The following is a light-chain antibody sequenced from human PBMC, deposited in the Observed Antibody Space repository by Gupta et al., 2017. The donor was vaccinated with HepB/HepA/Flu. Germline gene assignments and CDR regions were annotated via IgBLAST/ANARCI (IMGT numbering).Light chain of an antibody. Sequence: VTISCTGSSSNIGAGYDVHWYQQLPGTAPKLLIYVNSNRPSGVPDRFSGSKSGTSASLAITGLQAEDEADYYGQSYDSSLSSPNEVFGTGTKVTVL. J-gene: IGLJ1*01. CDR2: VNS. CDR1: SSNIGAGYD. V-gene: IGLV1-40*01. CDR3: QSYDSSLSSPNEV.